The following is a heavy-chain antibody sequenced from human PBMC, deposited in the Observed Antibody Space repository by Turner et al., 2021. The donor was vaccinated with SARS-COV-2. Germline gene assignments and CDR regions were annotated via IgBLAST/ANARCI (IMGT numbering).Heavy chain of an antibody. CDR1: GGSISSSTYY. CDR2: IYYSGST. D-gene: IGHD5-12*01. J-gene: IGHJ3*02. V-gene: IGHV4-39*01. Sequence: QLQLQESGPGLVKPSETLSLTCTVSGGSISSSTYYWGWIRQPPGKGLEWIGTIYYSGSTYYNPSIKSRVTISVDTSKNQFSLKLSSVTAADTAVYYCARSYSGYESDDAFDIWGQGTMVTVSS. CDR3: ARSYSGYESDDAFDI.